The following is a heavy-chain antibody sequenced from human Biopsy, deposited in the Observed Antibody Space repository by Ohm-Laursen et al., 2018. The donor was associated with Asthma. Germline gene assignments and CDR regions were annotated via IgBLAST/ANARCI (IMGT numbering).Heavy chain of an antibody. D-gene: IGHD2-21*01. J-gene: IGHJ4*02. CDR3: VRWRSGYPDHYSDF. Sequence: GQTLSLTCAASGFTFRNFGMHWVRQAPGKGLEWVALISSDVREWYADSVKGRFTISRDNSKNTLDLQMNSLRGDDTAVYYCVRWRSGYPDHYSDFWGLGTLVTVSS. CDR2: ISSDVRE. V-gene: IGHV3-30*03. CDR1: GFTFRNFG.